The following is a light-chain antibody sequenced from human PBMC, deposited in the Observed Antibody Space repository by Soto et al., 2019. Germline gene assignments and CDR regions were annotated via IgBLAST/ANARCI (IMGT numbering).Light chain of an antibody. CDR2: DVS. V-gene: IGLV2-11*01. CDR1: SSDVGYYDY. Sequence: QSVLTQPRSLSGSPGQSLTISCTGTSSDVGYYDYVSWYQQHPGKAPKLMIYDVSERPSGVPDRFSGSKSGNTAFLTISGLHTEDEADYYCCSYAGGYILLFGGGTKLTVL. CDR3: CSYAGGYILL. J-gene: IGLJ2*01.